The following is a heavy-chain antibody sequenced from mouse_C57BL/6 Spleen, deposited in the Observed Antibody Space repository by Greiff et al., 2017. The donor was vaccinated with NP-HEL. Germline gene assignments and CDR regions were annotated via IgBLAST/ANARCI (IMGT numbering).Heavy chain of an antibody. V-gene: IGHV1-82*01. CDR2: IYPGDGDT. CDR3: ARESFLDY. J-gene: IGHJ2*01. CDR1: GYAFSSSW. Sequence: QVQLHQSGPELVKPGASVKISCKASGYAFSSSWMNWVKQRPGKGLEWIGRIYPGDGDTNYNGKFKGKATLTADKSSSTAYMQLSSLTSEDSAVYFCARESFLDYWGQGTTLTVSS.